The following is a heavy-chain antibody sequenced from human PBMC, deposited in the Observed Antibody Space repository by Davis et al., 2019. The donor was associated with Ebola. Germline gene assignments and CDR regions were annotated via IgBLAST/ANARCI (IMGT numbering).Heavy chain of an antibody. Sequence: PSETLSLTCTVSGGSISSYYWSWIRQPPGKGLEWIGYIYYSGSSTYNPSLKSRVTISVDTSKHQFSLRLSSVTAADTAVYYCARDISTTVSAFDIWGQGTMVTVSS. D-gene: IGHD2/OR15-2a*01. CDR3: ARDISTTVSAFDI. J-gene: IGHJ3*02. CDR2: IYYSGSS. CDR1: GGSISSYY. V-gene: IGHV4-59*01.